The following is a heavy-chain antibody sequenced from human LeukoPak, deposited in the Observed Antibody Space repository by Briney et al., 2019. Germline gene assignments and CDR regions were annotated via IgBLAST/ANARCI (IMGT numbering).Heavy chain of an antibody. CDR3: AKDGSGSYPNWFDP. J-gene: IGHJ5*02. D-gene: IGHD1-26*01. CDR2: ISGSAGST. CDR1: GFTFSSYA. V-gene: IGHV3-23*01. Sequence: PGGSLRLSRAASGFTFSSYAMSWVRQAPGKGLEWVSSISGSAGSTYYADSVKGRFTISRDNSKNTLYLQMNNLRAEDTAVYYCAKDGSGSYPNWFDPWGQGTLVTVSS.